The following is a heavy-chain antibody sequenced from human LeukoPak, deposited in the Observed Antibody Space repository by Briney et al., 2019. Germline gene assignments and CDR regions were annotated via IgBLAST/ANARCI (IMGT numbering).Heavy chain of an antibody. J-gene: IGHJ4*02. Sequence: SVKVSCKASGGTFSSYANSWVRQAPAQGLEWMGRIILIFGTANYAQKFQGRVTTTTDESTSTPYMELSSLRSEDTAVYYCARAQVNYDSSGYGYWGQGTLVTVSS. V-gene: IGHV1-69*05. CDR2: IILIFGTA. CDR1: GGTFSSYA. CDR3: ARAQVNYDSSGYGY. D-gene: IGHD3-22*01.